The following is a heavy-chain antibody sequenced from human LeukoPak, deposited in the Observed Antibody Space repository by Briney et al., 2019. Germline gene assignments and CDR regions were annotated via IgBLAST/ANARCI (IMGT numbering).Heavy chain of an antibody. V-gene: IGHV3-33*01. Sequence: GGSLRLSCAASGFTFSSYGMHWVRQAPGKGLEWVAVIWYDGSNKYYADSVKGRFTISRDNSKNTLYLQMNSLRAEDTAVYYCARESYGAGSSDFDYWGQGTLVTVSS. CDR3: ARESYGAGSSDFDY. D-gene: IGHD3-10*01. CDR1: GFTFSSYG. CDR2: IWYDGSNK. J-gene: IGHJ4*02.